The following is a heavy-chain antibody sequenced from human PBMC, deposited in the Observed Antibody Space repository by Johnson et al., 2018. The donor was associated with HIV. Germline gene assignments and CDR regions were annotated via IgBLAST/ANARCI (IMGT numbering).Heavy chain of an antibody. D-gene: IGHD5-12*01. J-gene: IGHJ3*02. CDR1: GFTVSSNY. CDR3: AKDISQWLIRAFDI. V-gene: IGHV3-15*01. Sequence: VESGGGLVQPGGSLRLSCAASGFTVSSNYMSWVRQAPGKGLEWVGRIKTKTEGGTTDYAASVKGRSTISRDNSKNTLYLQMNSLRAEDTAVYYCAKDISQWLIRAFDIWGQGTMVTVSS. CDR2: IKTKTEGGTT.